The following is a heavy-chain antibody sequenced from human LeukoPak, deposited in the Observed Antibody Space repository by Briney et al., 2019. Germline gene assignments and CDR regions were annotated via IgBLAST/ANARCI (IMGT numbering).Heavy chain of an antibody. V-gene: IGHV4-39*07. Sequence: SETLSLTCTVSGVSISSSNSYWGWIRQPPGKGLEWIGSIYYSGNTYYNPSLKSRLTISVDTSKNQFSLRLNFVTAADTAMYYCARMFRSSWYINWFDPWGQGTLVTVSS. D-gene: IGHD6-13*01. CDR2: IYYSGNT. J-gene: IGHJ5*02. CDR1: GVSISSSNSY. CDR3: ARMFRSSWYINWFDP.